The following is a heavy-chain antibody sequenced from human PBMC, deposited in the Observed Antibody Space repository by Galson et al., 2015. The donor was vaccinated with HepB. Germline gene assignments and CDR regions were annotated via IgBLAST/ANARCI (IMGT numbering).Heavy chain of an antibody. J-gene: IGHJ3*02. CDR3: ARELGWELRAFDI. CDR1: GYTFTSYD. Sequence: SVKVSCKASGYTFTSYDINWVRQATGQGLEWMGWMNPNSGNTGYAQKFQGRVTMTRNTSTSTAYMELSSLRSEDTAVYYCARELGWELRAFDIWGQGTMVTVSS. V-gene: IGHV1-8*01. CDR2: MNPNSGNT. D-gene: IGHD1-26*01.